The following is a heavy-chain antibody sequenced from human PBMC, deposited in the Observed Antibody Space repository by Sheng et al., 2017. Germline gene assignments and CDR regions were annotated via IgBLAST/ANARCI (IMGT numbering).Heavy chain of an antibody. CDR1: GGSFSGYY. D-gene: IGHD3-10*01. CDR2: INHSGST. V-gene: IGHV4-34*01. Sequence: QVQLQQWGAGLLKPSETLSLTCAVYGGSFSGYYWSWIRQPPGKGLEWIGEINHSGSTNYNPSLKSRVTISVDTSKNQFSLKLSSVTAADTAVYYCARGLVKYGSGSYFYWGQGNPGHRSPQ. J-gene: IGHJ4*02. CDR3: ARGLVKYGSGSYFY.